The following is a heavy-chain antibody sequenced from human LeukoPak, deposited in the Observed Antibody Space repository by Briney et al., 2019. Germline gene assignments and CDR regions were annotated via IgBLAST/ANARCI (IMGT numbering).Heavy chain of an antibody. Sequence: ITTSGNTNYNTSLKGRVTVSLDTSKNQFSLIVTSVTAADTAVYYCARAPNIYSSTWYLAYWGQGTLVTVSS. V-gene: IGHV4-4*07. CDR2: ITTSGNT. CDR3: ARAPNIYSSTWYLAY. J-gene: IGHJ4*02. D-gene: IGHD6-13*01.